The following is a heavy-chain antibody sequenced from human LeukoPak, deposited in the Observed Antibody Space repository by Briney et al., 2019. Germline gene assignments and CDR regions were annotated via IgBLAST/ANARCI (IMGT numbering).Heavy chain of an antibody. J-gene: IGHJ6*02. D-gene: IGHD1-26*01. Sequence: GGSLRLSCAASGFSLSTYATSYVRQAPGKGRGWVSIISGSGDSSYYAESVKGRCTVSRDNSKNTRDRQTTSLRAEDTAIYYCAKESRVGDTIYCYYYYGLHVWGEGTTVTVS. CDR3: AKESRVGDTIYCYYYYGLHV. V-gene: IGHV3-23*01. CDR2: ISGSGDSS. CDR1: GFSLSTYA.